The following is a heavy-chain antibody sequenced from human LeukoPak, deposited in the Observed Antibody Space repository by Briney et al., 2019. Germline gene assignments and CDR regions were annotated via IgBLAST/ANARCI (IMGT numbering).Heavy chain of an antibody. J-gene: IGHJ4*02. CDR3: ARELESGNFDY. Sequence: GASVRVSCKASGYTFTGYYMHWVRQAPGQGLEWMGWINPNSGGTNYAQKFQGWVTMTRDTSISTAYMELSRLRSDDTAVYYCARELESGNFDYWGQGTLVTVSS. CDR2: INPNSGGT. V-gene: IGHV1-2*04. CDR1: GYTFTGYY. D-gene: IGHD1-1*01.